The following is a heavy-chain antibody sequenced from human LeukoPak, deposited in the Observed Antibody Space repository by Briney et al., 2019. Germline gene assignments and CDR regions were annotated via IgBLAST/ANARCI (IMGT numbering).Heavy chain of an antibody. CDR3: ARDRSGSYSLDC. CDR2: ISGSGGST. Sequence: PGGSLRLSCAASGFTFSSYAMSWVRQAPGKGLEWVSAISGSGGSTYYADSVKGRFTISRDNSKNTLYLQMGSLRAEDMAVYYCARDRSGSYSLDCWGQGTLVTVSS. J-gene: IGHJ4*02. D-gene: IGHD1-26*01. CDR1: GFTFSSYA. V-gene: IGHV3-23*01.